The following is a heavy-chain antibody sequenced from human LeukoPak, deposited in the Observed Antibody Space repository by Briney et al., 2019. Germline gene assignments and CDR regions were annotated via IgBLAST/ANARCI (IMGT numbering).Heavy chain of an antibody. V-gene: IGHV3-74*01. CDR3: ARVYDVNWGGFDY. CDR2: INSDGSST. D-gene: IGHD7-27*01. CDR1: GFTFSSYW. J-gene: IGHJ4*02. Sequence: PGGSLRLSCAASGFTFSSYWMHWVRQAPGKGLVWVSRINSDGSSTSYADSVKSRFTISRDNAKNTLYLQMNSLRAEDTAVYYCARVYDVNWGGFDYWGQGTLVTVSS.